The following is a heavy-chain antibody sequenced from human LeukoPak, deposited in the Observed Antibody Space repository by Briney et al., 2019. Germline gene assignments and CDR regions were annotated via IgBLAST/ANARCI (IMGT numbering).Heavy chain of an antibody. D-gene: IGHD3-16*01. Sequence: PGGSLRLSCAASGFTVSSNYMSWVRQAPGKGLEWVSIIYSAGATYYADSVRGRFTISRDNSKNTVCLQMNSLRAEDTAVYYCASGRLGARKYYSDPFHYWGQGTLVTVSS. J-gene: IGHJ4*02. CDR1: GFTVSSNY. CDR3: ASGRLGARKYYSDPFHY. CDR2: IYSAGAT. V-gene: IGHV3-53*01.